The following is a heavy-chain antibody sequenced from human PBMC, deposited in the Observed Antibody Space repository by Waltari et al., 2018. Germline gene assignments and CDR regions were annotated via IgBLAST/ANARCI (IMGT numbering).Heavy chain of an antibody. Sequence: QVQLVQSGAEVKKPGASVKVSCKASGYTFTSYYMHWVRPAPGQGLEWMGIINPSGGSTSYAQKFQGRVTMTRDTSTSTVYMELSSLRSEDTAVYYCARVPPFWSGYYYDAFDIWGQGTMVTVSS. CDR2: INPSGGST. CDR3: ARVPPFWSGYYYDAFDI. D-gene: IGHD3-3*01. J-gene: IGHJ3*02. V-gene: IGHV1-46*01. CDR1: GYTFTSYY.